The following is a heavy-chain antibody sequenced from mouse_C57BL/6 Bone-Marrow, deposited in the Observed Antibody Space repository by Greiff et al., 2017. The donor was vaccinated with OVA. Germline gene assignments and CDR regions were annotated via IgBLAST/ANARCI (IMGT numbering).Heavy chain of an antibody. CDR1: GFNIKNTY. CDR2: IDPANAHT. J-gene: IGHJ4*01. V-gene: IGHV14-3*01. CDR3: ARGNFGSSFYAMDY. D-gene: IGHD1-1*01. Sequence: EVQLQQSVAELVRPGASVKLSCTASGFNIKNTYMHWVKQRPEQGLEWIGRIDPANAHTKYAPKFQGKATMTADTSSNKAYLQLSSLSSEDTAVYCGARGNFGSSFYAMDYWGQGTSVTVSS.